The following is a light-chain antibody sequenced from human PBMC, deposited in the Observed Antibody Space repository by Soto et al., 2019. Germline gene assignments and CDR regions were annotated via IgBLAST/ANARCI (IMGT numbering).Light chain of an antibody. V-gene: IGKV3-15*01. Sequence: EIVMTQSPDTLSVSPGERATLSCRASQSLSDNLAWHQQKPGQAPRLLIYGASTRATGIPARFSGSGSGTEFTLTISSLQSEDFAVYYCQQRSSWPLTFGGGTKVDIK. CDR2: GAS. CDR3: QQRSSWPLT. CDR1: QSLSDN. J-gene: IGKJ4*01.